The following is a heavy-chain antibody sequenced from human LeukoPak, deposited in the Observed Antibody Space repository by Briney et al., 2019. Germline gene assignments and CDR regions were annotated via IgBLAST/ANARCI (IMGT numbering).Heavy chain of an antibody. J-gene: IGHJ5*02. CDR1: GYTSNIYG. CDR3: ARAVAGTGGWFDP. CDR2: ISAYNGIT. V-gene: IGHV1-18*01. Sequence: ASVKVSCKASGYTSNIYGITWVRQAPGQGLEWMGWISAYNGITNYAQRFQGRVTMTTDTSTKTAYMELSSLRSEDTAVYYCARAVAGTGGWFDPWGQGTLVTVSS. D-gene: IGHD6-19*01.